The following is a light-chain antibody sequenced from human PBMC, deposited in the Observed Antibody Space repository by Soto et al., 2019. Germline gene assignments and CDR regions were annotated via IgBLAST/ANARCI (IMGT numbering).Light chain of an antibody. Sequence: IPLTQSPSSLSASVGDRVTITCRASQDIAIYLAWYQQKPGEAPKLLIYAASTLYGGVPSRFSGSGSGTDFALTITSLQAEDFATYYCQQLRMYPSTFGGWTKVEIK. CDR3: QQLRMYPST. J-gene: IGKJ4*01. CDR2: AAS. V-gene: IGKV1-9*01. CDR1: QDIAIY.